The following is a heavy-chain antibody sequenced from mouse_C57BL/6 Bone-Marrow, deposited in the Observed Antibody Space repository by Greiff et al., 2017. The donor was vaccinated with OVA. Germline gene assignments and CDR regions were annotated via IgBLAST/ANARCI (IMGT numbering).Heavy chain of an antibody. CDR3: ARRYSNRVYYAMDY. V-gene: IGHV2-2*01. Sequence: VKLMESGPGLVQPSQSLSITCTVSGFSLTSYGVHWVRQSPGKGLEWLGVIWSGGSTDYNAAFISRLSISKDNSKSQVFFKMNGLQADDTAIYYCARRYSNRVYYAMDYWGQGTSVTVSS. J-gene: IGHJ4*01. CDR2: IWSGGST. CDR1: GFSLTSYG. D-gene: IGHD2-5*01.